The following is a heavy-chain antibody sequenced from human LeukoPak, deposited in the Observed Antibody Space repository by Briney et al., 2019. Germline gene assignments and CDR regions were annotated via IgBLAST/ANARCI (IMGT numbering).Heavy chain of an antibody. D-gene: IGHD2-15*01. V-gene: IGHV4-38-2*02. CDR3: ARVVASPSIDS. CDR2: IFHSGDV. CDR1: GYSIISDYF. J-gene: IGHJ4*02. Sequence: SETLSLTCIVSGYSIISDYFWGWVRQPPGKGPEWIGSIFHSGDVYYNPSLKSRVTLSVDPSKNRFSLKLTSVTAADTAIYYCARVVASPSIDSWGQGTLVTVSS.